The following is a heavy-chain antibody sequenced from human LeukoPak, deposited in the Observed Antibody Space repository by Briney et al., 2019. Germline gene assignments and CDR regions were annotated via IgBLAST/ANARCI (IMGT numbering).Heavy chain of an antibody. CDR2: ISAYNGNT. J-gene: IGHJ6*03. CDR3: ARVTKSYYYYDYMGV. Sequence: ASVKVSCKASGYTFTSSGVGWVRQAPGQGLEWMGWISAYNGNTNYAQNLQGRVTMTTDTSTNTAYMQLRSLRSDDTAVYYCARVTKSYYYYDYMGVWGNGTTVTVSS. CDR1: GYTFTSSG. V-gene: IGHV1-18*01. D-gene: IGHD4-11*01.